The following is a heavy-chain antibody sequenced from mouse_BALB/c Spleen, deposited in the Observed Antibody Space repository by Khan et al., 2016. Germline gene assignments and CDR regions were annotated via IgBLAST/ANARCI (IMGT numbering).Heavy chain of an antibody. CDR3: RSVYFDY. Sequence: QLEESGGGLVQPGGSMKFSCAASGFTFSDAWMDWVRQSPEKGLEWVAEIRSKANNHATYYAESVKGRFTIARDASKSSVYRQMNSLRAEDTGIYYGRSVYFDYWGQGTTLTVSS. J-gene: IGHJ2*01. CDR1: GFTFSDAW. CDR2: IRSKANNHAT. V-gene: IGHV6-6*01.